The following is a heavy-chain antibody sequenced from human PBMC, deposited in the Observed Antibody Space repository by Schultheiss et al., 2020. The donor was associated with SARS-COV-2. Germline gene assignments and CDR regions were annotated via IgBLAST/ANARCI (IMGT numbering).Heavy chain of an antibody. CDR3: ARGFVPYYYYYMDV. Sequence: SETLSLTCSVSGGSLSRSSYYWGWVRQSPGKGLEWIGSVYTSGSTSHNPALRSRVAVSVDTSKNQFSLKLSSVTAADTAVYYCARGFVPYYYYYMDVWGKGATVTVSS. J-gene: IGHJ6*03. CDR1: GGSLSRSSYY. CDR2: VYTSGST. D-gene: IGHD6-6*01. V-gene: IGHV4-39*01.